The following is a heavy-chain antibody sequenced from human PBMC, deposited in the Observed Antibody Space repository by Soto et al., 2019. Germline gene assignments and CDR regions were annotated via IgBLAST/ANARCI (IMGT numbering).Heavy chain of an antibody. CDR1: GFTFSSYA. CDR2: ISGSGGST. J-gene: IGHJ4*02. V-gene: IGHV3-23*01. CDR3: AKDFPLWEDYDILTGYYSGDDY. D-gene: IGHD3-9*01. Sequence: GGSLRLSCAASGFTFSSYAMSWVRQAPGKGLEWVSAISGSGGSTYYADSVKGRFTISRDNSKNTLYLQMNSLRAEDTAVYYCAKDFPLWEDYDILTGYYSGDDYWGQGTLVTVSS.